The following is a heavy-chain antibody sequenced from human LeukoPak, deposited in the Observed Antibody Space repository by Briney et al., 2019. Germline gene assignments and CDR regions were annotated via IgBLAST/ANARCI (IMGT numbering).Heavy chain of an antibody. CDR2: IYYSGST. Sequence: PSETLSLTCTVSGGSISSYYWSWIRQPPGKGLEWIGYIYYSGSTNYNPSLKSRVTISVDTSKNQFSLKLSSVTAADTAVYYCARVSRNRVATTLYYFDYWGQGTLVTVSS. CDR3: ARVSRNRVATTLYYFDY. CDR1: GGSISSYY. V-gene: IGHV4-59*01. J-gene: IGHJ4*02. D-gene: IGHD5-12*01.